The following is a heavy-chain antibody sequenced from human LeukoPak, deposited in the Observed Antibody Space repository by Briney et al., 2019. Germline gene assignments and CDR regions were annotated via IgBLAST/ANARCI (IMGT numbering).Heavy chain of an antibody. CDR3: ATDPRLLIY. V-gene: IGHV3-11*01. CDR2: ISSSGSTV. CDR1: GFTVSSNY. Sequence: GGSLRLSCAASGFTVSSNYMNWVRQAPGKGLEWVSYISSSGSTVYYADSVKGRFTISRDNAKNSLFLQMNGLRPEDTALYYCATDPRLLIYWGHGTLVTVSS. J-gene: IGHJ4*01. D-gene: IGHD2-21*01.